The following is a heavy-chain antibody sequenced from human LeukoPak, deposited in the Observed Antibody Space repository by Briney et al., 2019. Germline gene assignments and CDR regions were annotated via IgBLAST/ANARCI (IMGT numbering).Heavy chain of an antibody. J-gene: IGHJ3*02. D-gene: IGHD1-26*01. CDR1: GGSISSGGYY. Sequence: SETLSLTCTVSGGSISSGGYYWSWIRQPPGKGLEWIGYIYHSGSTYYNPSLKSRVTISVDRSRNQFSLKLSSATAADTAVYYCARESGIVGAVDIWGQGTMVTVSS. V-gene: IGHV4-30-2*01. CDR3: ARESGIVGAVDI. CDR2: IYHSGST.